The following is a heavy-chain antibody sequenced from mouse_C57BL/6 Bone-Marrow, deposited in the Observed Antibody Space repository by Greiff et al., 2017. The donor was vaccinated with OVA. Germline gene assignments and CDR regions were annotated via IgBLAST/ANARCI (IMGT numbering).Heavy chain of an antibody. V-gene: IGHV5-16*01. D-gene: IGHD3-3*01. Sequence: EVMLVESEGGLVQPGSSMKLSCTASGFTFSDYYMAWVRQVPEKGLEWVANINYDGSSTYYLDSLKSRFIISRDNAKNILYLQMSSLKSEDTATYYCARGGWDWYCDVWGTGTTVTVSS. CDR3: ARGGWDWYCDV. J-gene: IGHJ1*03. CDR2: INYDGSST. CDR1: GFTFSDYY.